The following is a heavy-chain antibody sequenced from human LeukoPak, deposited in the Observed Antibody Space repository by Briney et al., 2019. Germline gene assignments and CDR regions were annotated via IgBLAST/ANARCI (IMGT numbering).Heavy chain of an antibody. CDR2: IYTSGST. D-gene: IGHD3-3*01. CDR1: GGSISSYY. CDR3: AREITIFGGRDWFDP. J-gene: IGHJ5*02. V-gene: IGHV4-4*07. Sequence: SETLSLTCTVSGGSISSYYWSWIRQPAGKGLEWIGRIYTSGSTNYNPSLKSRVTMSVDTSKNQFSLKLSSVTAADTAVYYCAREITIFGGRDWFDPWGQETLVTVSS.